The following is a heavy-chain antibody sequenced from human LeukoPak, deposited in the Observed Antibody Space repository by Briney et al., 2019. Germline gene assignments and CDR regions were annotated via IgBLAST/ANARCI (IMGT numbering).Heavy chain of an antibody. J-gene: IGHJ5*02. CDR1: GYTFTGYY. D-gene: IGHD2-2*01. V-gene: IGHV1-2*06. CDR3: ASGYCSSTSCYNWFDP. Sequence: ASVKVSCKASGYTFTGYYMHWVRQAPGQGLEWMGRINPNSGGTNYAQKFQGRVTMTRDTSISTAYMELSRLRSDDTAVYYCASGYCSSTSCYNWFDPWGQGTLVTVSS. CDR2: INPNSGGT.